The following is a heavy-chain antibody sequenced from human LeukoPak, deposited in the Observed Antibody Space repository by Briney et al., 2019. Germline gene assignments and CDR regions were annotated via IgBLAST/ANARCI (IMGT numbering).Heavy chain of an antibody. CDR1: GYTLTELS. V-gene: IGHV1-24*01. Sequence: ASVKVSCKVSGYTLTELSMHLVRQAPGKGLEWMGGFDPEDGETIYAQKFQGRVTMTEDTSTDTAYMELSSLRSEDTAVYYCALGIAAAGTRKDDAFDIWGQGTMVTVSS. CDR3: ALGIAAAGTRKDDAFDI. D-gene: IGHD6-13*01. CDR2: FDPEDGET. J-gene: IGHJ3*02.